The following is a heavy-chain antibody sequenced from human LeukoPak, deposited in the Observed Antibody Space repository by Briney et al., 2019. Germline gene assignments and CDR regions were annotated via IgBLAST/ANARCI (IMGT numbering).Heavy chain of an antibody. J-gene: IGHJ5*02. D-gene: IGHD3-22*01. CDR1: GFTFSSYA. V-gene: IGHV3-23*01. CDR2: ISGSGGST. CDR3: ANVLASYYDSSGYT. Sequence: PGGSLRLSCAASGFTFSSYAMSWVRQAPGKGLEWVSAISGSGGSTYYADSVKGRFTISRDNSKNTLYLQMNSLRAEDTAVYYCANVLASYYDSSGYTWGQGTLVTVSS.